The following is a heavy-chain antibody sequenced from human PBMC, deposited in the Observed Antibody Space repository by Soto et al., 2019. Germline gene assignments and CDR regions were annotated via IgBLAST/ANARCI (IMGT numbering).Heavy chain of an antibody. CDR3: AREFTYYYGSGSFHYFDY. Sequence: QVQLVQSGAEVKKPGSSEKVSCKASGGTFSSYAISWVRQAPGQGLEWMGGIIPIFGTANYAQKFQGRVTITAVKSTSTAYMELSSLRSEDTAVYYCAREFTYYYGSGSFHYFDYWGQGTLVTVSS. D-gene: IGHD3-10*01. CDR2: IIPIFGTA. CDR1: GGTFSSYA. J-gene: IGHJ4*02. V-gene: IGHV1-69*06.